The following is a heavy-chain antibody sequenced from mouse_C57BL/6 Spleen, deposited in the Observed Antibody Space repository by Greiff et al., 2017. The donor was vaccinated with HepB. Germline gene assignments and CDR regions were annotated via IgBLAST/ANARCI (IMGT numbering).Heavy chain of an antibody. D-gene: IGHD1-1*01. J-gene: IGHJ4*01. CDR1: GYTFTSYW. Sequence: QVQLQQPGAELVRPGTSVKLSCKASGYTFTSYWMHWVKQRPGQGLEWIGVIDPSDSYTNYNQKFKGKATLTVATSSSTAYMQLSSLTSEDSAVYYCARSTVVGYAMDYWGQGTSVTVSS. CDR2: IDPSDSYT. CDR3: ARSTVVGYAMDY. V-gene: IGHV1-59*01.